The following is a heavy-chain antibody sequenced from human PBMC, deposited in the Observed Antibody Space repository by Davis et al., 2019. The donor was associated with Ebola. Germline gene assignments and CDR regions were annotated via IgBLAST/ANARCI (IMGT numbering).Heavy chain of an antibody. J-gene: IGHJ3*02. CDR2: ISSSGSTI. D-gene: IGHD3-16*02. CDR1: GFTFSDYY. V-gene: IGHV3-11*04. CDR3: ARVGITFGGVIVIDAFDI. Sequence: GESLKISCAASGFTFSDYYMSWIRQAPGKGLEWVSYISSSGSTISYADSVKGRFTISRDNAKNSLYLQMNSLRAEDTAVYYCARVGITFGGVIVIDAFDIWGQGTMVTVSS.